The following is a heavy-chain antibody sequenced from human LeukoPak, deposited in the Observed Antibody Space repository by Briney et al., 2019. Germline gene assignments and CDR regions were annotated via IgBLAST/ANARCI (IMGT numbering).Heavy chain of an antibody. V-gene: IGHV3-74*01. J-gene: IGHJ5*02. CDR3: VRRYFGSPSCVYSSDP. Sequence: GGSLRLSCAAPGYSFSRYWTYWVRHAPGKGVVWGSRIIGDGGSTNYAESVKGRFTISRDKAKNTLCMQMNSVRDEDTAVYYCVRRYFGSPSCVYSSDPWGQGALVT. CDR1: GYSFSRYW. D-gene: IGHD2-2*01. CDR2: IIGDGGST.